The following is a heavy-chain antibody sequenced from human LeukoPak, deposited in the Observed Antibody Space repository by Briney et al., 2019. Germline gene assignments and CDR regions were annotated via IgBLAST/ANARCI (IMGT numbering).Heavy chain of an antibody. CDR3: ARTVLASAAAGTPDY. CDR2: IYYSGST. J-gene: IGHJ4*02. D-gene: IGHD6-13*01. V-gene: IGHV4-59*01. Sequence: SETLSLTCTVSGGSISSYHWSWIGQPPGKGRGWIGYIYYSGSTNYNPSLKSRVTISVDTSKNQFSLKLSSVTAADTAVYYCARTVLASAAAGTPDYWGQGTLVTVSS. CDR1: GGSISSYH.